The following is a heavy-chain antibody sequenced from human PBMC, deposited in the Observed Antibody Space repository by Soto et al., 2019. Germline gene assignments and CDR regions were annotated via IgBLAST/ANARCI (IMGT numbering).Heavy chain of an antibody. CDR1: GFTFSSYG. D-gene: IGHD6-13*01. CDR2: ISYDGSNK. CDR3: AKDISLYSSSWYLDYYYGMDV. Sequence: GGSLRLSCAASGFTFSSYGMHWVRQAPGKGLEWVAVISYDGSNKYYADSVKGRFTISRDNSKNTLYLQMNSLRAEDTAVYYCAKDISLYSSSWYLDYYYGMDVWGQGTTVTVSS. V-gene: IGHV3-30*18. J-gene: IGHJ6*02.